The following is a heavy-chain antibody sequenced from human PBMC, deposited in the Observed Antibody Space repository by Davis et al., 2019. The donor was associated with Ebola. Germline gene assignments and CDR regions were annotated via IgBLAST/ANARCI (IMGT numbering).Heavy chain of an antibody. J-gene: IGHJ3*02. CDR2: IYPGDSDT. D-gene: IGHD3-10*01. V-gene: IGHV5-51*01. CDR1: GYSFTSYW. Sequence: GESLKISCKGSGYSFTSYWIGWVRQMPGKGLEWMGIIYPGDSDTRYSPSFQGQVTISADKSISTAYLQWSSLKASDTAMYYCARHPSYYYGSGSPGTHAFDIWGQGTMVTVSS. CDR3: ARHPSYYYGSGSPGTHAFDI.